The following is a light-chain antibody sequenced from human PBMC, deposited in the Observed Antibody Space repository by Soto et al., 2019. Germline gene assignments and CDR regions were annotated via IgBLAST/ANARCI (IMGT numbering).Light chain of an antibody. J-gene: IGLJ2*01. CDR3: SSYTTSSTVV. CDR1: SSDVGVYNY. V-gene: IGLV2-14*01. Sequence: QSVLTQPASMSGSPGQSITISCTGTSSDVGVYNYVSWYQQHPGKAPKLMIYEVSNRPSGVFDRFSGSKSGNTASLTISGLQAEDEADYYCSSYTTSSTVVFGGGTKVTVL. CDR2: EVS.